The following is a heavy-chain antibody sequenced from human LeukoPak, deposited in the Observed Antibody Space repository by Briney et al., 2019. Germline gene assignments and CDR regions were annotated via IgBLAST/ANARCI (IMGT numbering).Heavy chain of an antibody. CDR2: IIPIFGTA. CDR3: ARDSTRVYAFDI. Sequence: SVKVSCKAPGGTFSSYAISWVRQAPGQGLEWMGGIIPIFGTANYAQKFQGRVTITADESTSTAYMELSSLRSEDTAVYYCARDSTRVYAFDIWGQGTMVTVSS. V-gene: IGHV1-69*13. J-gene: IGHJ3*02. D-gene: IGHD2-2*01. CDR1: GGTFSSYA.